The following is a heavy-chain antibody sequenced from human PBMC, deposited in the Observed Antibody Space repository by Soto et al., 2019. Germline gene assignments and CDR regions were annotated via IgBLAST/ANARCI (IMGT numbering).Heavy chain of an antibody. V-gene: IGHV3-23*01. CDR2: ISGSGGST. J-gene: IGHJ5*02. Sequence: GGSLRLSCAASGFTFSGYAMSGVRQAPGKGLEWVSAISGSGGSTYYADSVKGRFTISRDNSKTTLYLQMNSPGAEDTAVYYCAKARYQLLTSRTAAPDWFDPWGQGXLVTVSS. CDR1: GFTFSGYA. CDR3: AKARYQLLTSRTAAPDWFDP. D-gene: IGHD2-2*01.